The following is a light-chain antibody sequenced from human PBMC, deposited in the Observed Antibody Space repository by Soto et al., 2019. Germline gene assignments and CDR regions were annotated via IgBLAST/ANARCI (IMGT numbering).Light chain of an antibody. Sequence: VLTQPASVSAAPGQKVTISCSGTTSNVANNFVSWYQQFPGKAPKLLIYDDIRRPSGIPDRFSASKSGTSATLGITGLQTGDEADYYCGSWDSSLTANVFGTGTKV. CDR2: DDI. CDR1: TSNVANNF. CDR3: GSWDSSLTANV. V-gene: IGLV1-51*01. J-gene: IGLJ1*01.